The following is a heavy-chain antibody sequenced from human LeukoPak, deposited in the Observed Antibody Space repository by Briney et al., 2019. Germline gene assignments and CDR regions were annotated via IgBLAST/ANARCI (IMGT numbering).Heavy chain of an antibody. CDR3: ARVRYFDWSPEDY. D-gene: IGHD3-9*01. CDR1: GGTFSSYA. J-gene: IGHJ4*02. CDR2: IIPILGIA. V-gene: IGHV1-69*04. Sequence: SVKVSCKASGGTFSSYAISWVRQAPGQGREWMGRIIPILGIANYAQKFQGRVTITADKSTSTAYMELSSLRSEDTAVYYCARVRYFDWSPEDYWGQGTLVTVSS.